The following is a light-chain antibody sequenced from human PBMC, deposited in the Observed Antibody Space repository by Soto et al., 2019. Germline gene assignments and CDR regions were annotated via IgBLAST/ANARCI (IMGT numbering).Light chain of an antibody. J-gene: IGLJ2*01. CDR2: DVS. CDR3: CSYAGSYSVV. V-gene: IGLV2-11*01. Sequence: QSVLTQPRSVSGSPGQSVTISCTGTSSDVGGYNYVSWYQQHPGKAPKLMIYDVSKRPSGVRDRCSGSKSGNTASLTISGLQAEDEADYYCCSYAGSYSVVFGGGTKPTVL. CDR1: SSDVGGYNY.